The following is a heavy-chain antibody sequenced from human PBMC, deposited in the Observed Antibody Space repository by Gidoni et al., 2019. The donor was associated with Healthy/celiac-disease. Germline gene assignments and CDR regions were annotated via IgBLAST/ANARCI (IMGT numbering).Heavy chain of an antibody. Sequence: EVQLVQSGSAVKEPGESLRSSGKGSGYSVTSYWISWVRQMPGKGLEWMGRIDPSDSYTNYSPSFQGHVTLSADKAISTAYLQWSSLKASDTAMYYCARRDVSDAFDIWGQGTMVTVSS. V-gene: IGHV5-10-1*03. CDR2: IDPSDSYT. CDR3: ARRDVSDAFDI. J-gene: IGHJ3*02. CDR1: GYSVTSYW.